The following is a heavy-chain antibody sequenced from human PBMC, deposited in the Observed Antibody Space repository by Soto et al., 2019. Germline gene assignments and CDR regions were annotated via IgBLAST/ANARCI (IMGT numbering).Heavy chain of an antibody. CDR2: INAGGGTT. Sequence: GASVKVSCKASGGTFNSYAISWVRQAPGQGLEWMGGINAGGGTTNYAQKFQGRVTMTRDTSTSTVYMELSSLRSEDTAVYYCSRVVSVVLTAPWSFDIWGQGTMVTVSS. J-gene: IGHJ3*02. CDR1: GGTFNSYA. D-gene: IGHD2-21*02. V-gene: IGHV1-46*02. CDR3: SRVVSVVLTAPWSFDI.